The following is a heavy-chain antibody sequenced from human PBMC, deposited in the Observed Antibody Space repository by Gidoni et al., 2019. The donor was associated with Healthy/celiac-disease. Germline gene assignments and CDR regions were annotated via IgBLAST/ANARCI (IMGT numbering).Heavy chain of an antibody. D-gene: IGHD5-18*01. V-gene: IGHV3-74*01. CDR1: GFTFSSYW. J-gene: IGHJ4*02. CDR3: AREAGGGWIQLWLHRYFDY. Sequence: EVQLVESGGGLVQPGGSLRLSCAASGFTFSSYWMHWVRQAPGKGLVWVSRINSDGSSTSYADSVKGRFTISRDNAKNTLYLQMNSLRAEDTAVYYCAREAGGGWIQLWLHRYFDYWGQGTLVTVSS. CDR2: INSDGSST.